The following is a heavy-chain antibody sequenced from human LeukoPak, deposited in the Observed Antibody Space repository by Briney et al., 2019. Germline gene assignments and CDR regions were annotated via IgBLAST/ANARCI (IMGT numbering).Heavy chain of an antibody. CDR1: GFTFSSYG. CDR2: ISYDGSNK. CDR3: AKDGLHCSGGSCHYDRFDY. V-gene: IGHV3-30*18. Sequence: GGSLRLSCAASGFTFSSYGMHWVRQAPGKGLEWVAVISYDGSNKYYADSVKGRFTISRDNSKNTLYLQMNSLRAEDTAVYYCAKDGLHCSGGSCHYDRFDYWGQGTLVTVSS. D-gene: IGHD2-15*01. J-gene: IGHJ4*02.